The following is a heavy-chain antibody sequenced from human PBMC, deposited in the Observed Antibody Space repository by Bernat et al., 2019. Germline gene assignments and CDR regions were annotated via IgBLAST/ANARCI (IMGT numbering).Heavy chain of an antibody. V-gene: IGHV3-7*03. CDR2: IKQDGSDK. Sequence: EVQLVESGGGLVQPGGSLRLSCAASGFTFSSYWMSWVRQAPGKGLEWVANIKQDGSDKYYVDSVKGRFTISRDNAKNSLYMQMNSLRAEDTSVDYCARDRGGLSGLDIWGQGTMVTVSS. CDR3: ARDRGGLSGLDI. D-gene: IGHD3-10*01. J-gene: IGHJ3*02. CDR1: GFTFSSYW.